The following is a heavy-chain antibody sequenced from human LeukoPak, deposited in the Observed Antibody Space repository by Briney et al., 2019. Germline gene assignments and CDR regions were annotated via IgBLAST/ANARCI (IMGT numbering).Heavy chain of an antibody. Sequence: GGSLRLSCAASGFTFSNAWMGWVRQAPGKGLEWVGRIKSKTDGGTTDYAAPVKGRFTISRDDSKNTLYLQMNSLKTEDTAVYYCTTDSGGYCSSTSCYPIYYYYYYMDVWGKGTTVTVSS. CDR3: TTDSGGYCSSTSCYPIYYYYYYMDV. CDR2: IKSKTDGGTT. J-gene: IGHJ6*03. CDR1: GFTFSNAW. D-gene: IGHD2-2*01. V-gene: IGHV3-15*01.